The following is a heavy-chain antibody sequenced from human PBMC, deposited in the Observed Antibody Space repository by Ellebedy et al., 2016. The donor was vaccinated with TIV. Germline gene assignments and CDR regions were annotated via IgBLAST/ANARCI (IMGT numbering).Heavy chain of an antibody. Sequence: GESLKISCAASGFMLXHYEXXWVRHAPGKGXEWVSYITTSGGTIYYANSGQGRFAMSRDNAKNLVYLQMNSMRAEDTAVYYCARETGPGYSYYFGLHEWGQGTTVTVSS. J-gene: IGHJ6*02. CDR3: ARETGPGYSYYFGLHE. D-gene: IGHD3-10*01. CDR1: GFMLXHYE. CDR2: ITTSGGTI. V-gene: IGHV3-48*03.